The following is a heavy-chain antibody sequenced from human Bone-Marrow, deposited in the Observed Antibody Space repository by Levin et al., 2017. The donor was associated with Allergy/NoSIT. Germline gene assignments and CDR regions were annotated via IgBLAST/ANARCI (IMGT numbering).Heavy chain of an antibody. CDR2: IYYSGST. Sequence: SCTVSGGSISSSSYYWGWIRQPPGKGLEWIGSIYYSGSTYYNPSLKSRVTISVDTSKNQFSLKLSSVTAADTAVYYCARLVYYYDSSGYYYYFDYWGQGTLVTVSS. CDR1: GGSISSSSYY. V-gene: IGHV4-39*07. CDR3: ARLVYYYDSSGYYYYFDY. D-gene: IGHD3-22*01. J-gene: IGHJ4*02.